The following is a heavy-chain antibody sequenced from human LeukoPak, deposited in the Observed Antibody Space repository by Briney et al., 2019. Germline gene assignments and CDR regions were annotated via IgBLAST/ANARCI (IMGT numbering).Heavy chain of an antibody. D-gene: IGHD3-10*01. CDR1: GYTFTSYD. CDR3: ARASRVLLWFGESPRYYYGMDV. Sequence: GASVKVSCKASGYTFTSYDINWVRQATGQGLEWMGWMNPNSGNTGYAQKFQGRATMTRNTSISTAYMEVSSLRSEDTAVYYCARASRVLLWFGESPRYYYGMDVWGQGTTVTVSS. CDR2: MNPNSGNT. J-gene: IGHJ6*02. V-gene: IGHV1-8*01.